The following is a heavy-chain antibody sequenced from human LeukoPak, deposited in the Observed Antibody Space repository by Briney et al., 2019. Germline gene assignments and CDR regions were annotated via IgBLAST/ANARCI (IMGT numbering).Heavy chain of an antibody. Sequence: GGSLRLSCAASGFTFTNYAMTWVRQTPGKGLEWVSTIRGGGTNTLHADSVKGRFTISRDNSKSTPYLQMNNLRAEDTAVYYCAKHSGSDSGYWLDPWGQGTRVTVSS. V-gene: IGHV3-23*01. CDR3: AKHSGSDSGYWLDP. D-gene: IGHD5-12*01. CDR1: GFTFTNYA. J-gene: IGHJ5*02. CDR2: IRGGGTNT.